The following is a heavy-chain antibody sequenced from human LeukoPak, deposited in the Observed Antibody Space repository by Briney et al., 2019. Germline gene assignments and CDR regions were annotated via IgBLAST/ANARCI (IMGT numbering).Heavy chain of an antibody. V-gene: IGHV1-2*04. D-gene: IGHD1-26*01. CDR2: INPNSGGT. J-gene: IGHJ6*02. CDR1: GYTFTGYY. Sequence: ASVKVSCKASGYTFTGYYMHWVRQAPGQGLGWMGWINPNSGGTNYAQKFQGWVTMTRDTSISTAYMELSRLRTDDTAVYYCARDGGYGVEVDYYGMDVWGQGTTVTVSS. CDR3: ARDGGYGVEVDYYGMDV.